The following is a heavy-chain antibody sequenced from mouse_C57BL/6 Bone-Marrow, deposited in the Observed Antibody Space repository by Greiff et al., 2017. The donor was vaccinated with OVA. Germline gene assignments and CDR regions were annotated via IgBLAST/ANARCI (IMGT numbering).Heavy chain of an antibody. CDR2: IYPRDGST. J-gene: IGHJ3*01. CDR3: ARGGIYYGNFWFAY. Sequence: QVQLQQSGPELVKPGASVKLSCKASGYTFTSYDINWVKQRPGQGLEWIGWIYPRDGSTKYNEKFKGKATLTVDTSSSTAYMELHSLTSEDSAVYFCARGGIYYGNFWFAYWGQGTLVTVSA. D-gene: IGHD2-1*01. V-gene: IGHV1-85*01. CDR1: GYTFTSYD.